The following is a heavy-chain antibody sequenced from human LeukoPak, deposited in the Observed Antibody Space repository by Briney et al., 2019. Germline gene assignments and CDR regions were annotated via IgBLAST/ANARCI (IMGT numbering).Heavy chain of an antibody. CDR2: ISSSSSYI. V-gene: IGHV3-21*01. CDR3: ARDLGTTEGNWFDP. CDR1: GFTFSSNI. Sequence: GGSLRLSCAASGFTFSSNIMNWVRQAPGKGLEWVSSISSSSSYIYYADSVKGRFTISRDNSKNTLYLQMNSLRAEDTAVYYCARDLGTTEGNWFDPWGQGTLVTVSS. J-gene: IGHJ5*02. D-gene: IGHD1-1*01.